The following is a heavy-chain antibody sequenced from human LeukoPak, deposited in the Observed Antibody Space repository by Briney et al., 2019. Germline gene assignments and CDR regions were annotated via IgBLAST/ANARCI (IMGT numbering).Heavy chain of an antibody. CDR3: AKHMRATNTYSFFGLDV. V-gene: IGHV3-9*01. Sequence: GGSVRLSCAASGFTFGDYAMHWVRQPPGKGLEWVSSINWNGGGTDYADSVKGRFTISRDNAKNSLYLQLSSLRPEDTALYYCAKHMRATNTYSFFGLDVWGQGTTVTVSS. J-gene: IGHJ6*02. CDR1: GFTFGDYA. D-gene: IGHD1-26*01. CDR2: INWNGGGT.